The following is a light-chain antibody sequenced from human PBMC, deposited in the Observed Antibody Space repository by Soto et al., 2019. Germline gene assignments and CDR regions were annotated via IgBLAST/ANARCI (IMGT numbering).Light chain of an antibody. Sequence: AIQMTQSPSSLSASVGDRVTITCRASQAISSDLAWYQQKPGMAPKFLIFAASNLQRAVPARFSGSGSGTVFTLTISSLQPEDFATYYCLQLYNYPRTFGQGTKV. J-gene: IGKJ1*01. CDR1: QAISSD. V-gene: IGKV1-6*01. CDR2: AAS. CDR3: LQLYNYPRT.